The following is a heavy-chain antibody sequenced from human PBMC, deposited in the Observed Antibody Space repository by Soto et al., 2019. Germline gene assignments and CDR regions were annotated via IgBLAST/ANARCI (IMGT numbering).Heavy chain of an antibody. V-gene: IGHV3-30-3*01. CDR3: ARDPAYGDPYYFDY. Sequence: PGGSLRLSCAASGFTFSSYAMHWVRQGPGKGLEWVAVISYDGSNKYYADSVKGRFTISRDNSKNTLYLQMNSLRAEDTAVYYCARDPAYGDPYYFDYWGQGTLVTVSS. D-gene: IGHD4-17*01. CDR2: ISYDGSNK. CDR1: GFTFSSYA. J-gene: IGHJ4*02.